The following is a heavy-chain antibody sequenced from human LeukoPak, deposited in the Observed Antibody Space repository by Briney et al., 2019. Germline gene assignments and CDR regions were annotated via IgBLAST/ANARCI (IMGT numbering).Heavy chain of an antibody. CDR2: IRIDSGNT. CDR3: ARDYKYAFDH. D-gene: IGHD5-24*01. V-gene: IGHV3-48*01. J-gene: IGHJ4*02. Sequence: GGSLRLSCVVSGFTFSDYSMNWVAQAPGKGLEGISYIRIDSGNTNYADSVKGRFTISGDKAKNSLYLQINSLRVEDTAVYYCARDYKYAFDHWGQGTLVTVSS. CDR1: GFTFSDYS.